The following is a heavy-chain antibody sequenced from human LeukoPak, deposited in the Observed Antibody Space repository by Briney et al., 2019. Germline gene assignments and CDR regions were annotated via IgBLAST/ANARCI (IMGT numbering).Heavy chain of an antibody. Sequence: GGSLRLSCAASGFTFSSYGMHWVRQAPGKGLEWVAVISYDGSNKYYADSVRGRSTISRDNSKNTLYLQMNSLRAEDTAVYYCAKDLLYSSSWYYYYGMDVWGKGTTVTVSS. CDR1: GFTFSSYG. V-gene: IGHV3-30*18. CDR3: AKDLLYSSSWYYYYGMDV. J-gene: IGHJ6*04. CDR2: ISYDGSNK. D-gene: IGHD6-13*01.